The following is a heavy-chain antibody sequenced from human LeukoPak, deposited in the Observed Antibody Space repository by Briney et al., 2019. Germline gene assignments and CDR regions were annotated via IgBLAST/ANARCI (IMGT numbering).Heavy chain of an antibody. CDR3: AKAGSAADAFDI. J-gene: IGHJ3*02. D-gene: IGHD2-2*01. Sequence: GGSLRLSCAASGITFDDYAMHWVRQAPGKGLEWVSGISWNSGSIGYADSVKGRFTISRDNAKNSLYLQMNSLRAEDTALYYCAKAGSAADAFDIWGQGTMVTVSS. CDR2: ISWNSGSI. CDR1: GITFDDYA. V-gene: IGHV3-9*01.